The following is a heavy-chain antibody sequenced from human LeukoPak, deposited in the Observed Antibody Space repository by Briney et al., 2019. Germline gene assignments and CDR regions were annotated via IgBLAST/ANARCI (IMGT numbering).Heavy chain of an antibody. J-gene: IGHJ4*02. D-gene: IGHD1-26*01. Sequence: GGSLRLSCAASGFTVSSNYMSWVRQAPGKGLEWVSSISSSSSYIYYADSVKGRFTISRDNAKNSLYLQMNSLRAEDTAVYYCASRMGATGYWGQGTLVTVSS. CDR1: GFTVSSNY. CDR3: ASRMGATGY. V-gene: IGHV3-21*01. CDR2: ISSSSSYI.